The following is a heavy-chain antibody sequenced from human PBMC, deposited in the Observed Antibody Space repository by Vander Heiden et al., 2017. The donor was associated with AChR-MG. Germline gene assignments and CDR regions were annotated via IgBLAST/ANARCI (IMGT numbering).Heavy chain of an antibody. Sequence: QVQLVESGGGVVQPGRSLRLSCAASGFTFSSYAMHWVRQAPGKGLEWVAVISYDGSNKYYADSVKGRFTISRDNSKNTLYRQMNSLRAEDTAVYYCARDRGGTLLYGMDVWGQGTTVTVSS. D-gene: IGHD2-21*02. V-gene: IGHV3-30-3*01. J-gene: IGHJ6*02. CDR3: ARDRGGTLLYGMDV. CDR2: ISYDGSNK. CDR1: GFTFSSYA.